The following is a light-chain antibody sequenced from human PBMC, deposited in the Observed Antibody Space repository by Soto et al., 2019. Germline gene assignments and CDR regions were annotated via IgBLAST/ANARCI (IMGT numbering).Light chain of an antibody. CDR3: SSWTPSNTLG. CDR1: SSDVGGYNY. CDR2: EII. Sequence: QSALTQPASVSGSPGQSITISCTGTSSDVGGYNYVSWYQQHPGKVPKLMISEIIDRPSGVSDRFSGSKSGNTASLTISGLQAEDEADYYCSSWTPSNTLGFGTGTKVTVL. J-gene: IGLJ1*01. V-gene: IGLV2-14*01.